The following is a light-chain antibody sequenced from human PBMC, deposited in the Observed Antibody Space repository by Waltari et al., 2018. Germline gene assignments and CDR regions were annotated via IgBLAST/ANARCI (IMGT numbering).Light chain of an antibody. CDR2: DAS. Sequence: DTVLTQSPATLSLSLGDTARLSCRASEGITTHLAWFQQRPGQAPRLLIYDASTRATGVPARFSGSGSGTDFTLTISSLEPEDSAVYYCQQRSRWPMTFGHGTRLDI. J-gene: IGKJ5*01. CDR1: EGITTH. V-gene: IGKV3-11*01. CDR3: QQRSRWPMT.